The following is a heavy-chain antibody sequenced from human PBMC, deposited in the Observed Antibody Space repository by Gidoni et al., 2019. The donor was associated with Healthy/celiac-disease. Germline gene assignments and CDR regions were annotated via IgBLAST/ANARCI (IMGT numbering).Heavy chain of an antibody. CDR3: TTDYYYDSSGFSDWGIDY. J-gene: IGHJ4*02. CDR2: IKSETDGGTT. Sequence: EVQLVESGGGLVKPGGSLRLSCAASRFTFSNAWMSWVRQAPGKGLEWVGRIKSETDGGTTDYGAPVKGRFTISRDDSKNTLYLQMNSLKTEDTAVYYCTTDYYYDSSGFSDWGIDYWGQGTLVTVSS. CDR1: RFTFSNAW. D-gene: IGHD3-22*01. V-gene: IGHV3-15*01.